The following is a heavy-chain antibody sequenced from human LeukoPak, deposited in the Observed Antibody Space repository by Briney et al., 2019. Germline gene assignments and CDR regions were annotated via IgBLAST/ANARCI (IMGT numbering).Heavy chain of an antibody. D-gene: IGHD1-20*01. J-gene: IGHJ4*02. CDR2: INTDGSTT. V-gene: IGHV3-74*01. CDR1: EFTFSSKW. Sequence: GGSLRLSCAASEFTFSSKWMHWVRQAPEKGLVWLSRINTDGSTTNYADAVKGRFTISRDNAKDTLYLQMNSLRVEDTAVYYCARDLNWNQADYWGQGSLVTVSS. CDR3: ARDLNWNQADY.